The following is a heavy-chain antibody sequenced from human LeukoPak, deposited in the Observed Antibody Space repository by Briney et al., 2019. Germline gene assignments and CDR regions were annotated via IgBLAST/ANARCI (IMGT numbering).Heavy chain of an antibody. D-gene: IGHD4-17*01. J-gene: IGHJ4*02. V-gene: IGHV4-34*01. CDR3: TRMTTGHDY. Sequence: SETLSPTCAVSGVSFNNYYWSWVRQTPGKGLEWIGEINHSGYTNDSPSLKSRVTLSIDTSRKQFSLNLGSVTVADTGIYYCTRMTTGHDYWGQGTLVTVSS. CDR1: GVSFNNYY. CDR2: INHSGYT.